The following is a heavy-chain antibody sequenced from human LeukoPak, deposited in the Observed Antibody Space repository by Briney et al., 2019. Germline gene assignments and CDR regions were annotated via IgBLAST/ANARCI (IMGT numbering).Heavy chain of an antibody. CDR1: GYTLTELS. D-gene: IGHD3-22*01. J-gene: IGHJ4*02. CDR3: ATQGGARYHYESSGYYHEFDY. Sequence: ASVKVSCKVSGYTLTELSMHWVRQAPGKGLEWMGGFHPEDGETIYAQKFQGRVTVTEDTSTDTAYMELSSLRSEDTAVYYCATQGGARYHYESSGYYHEFDYWGQGTLVTVSS. CDR2: FHPEDGET. V-gene: IGHV1-24*01.